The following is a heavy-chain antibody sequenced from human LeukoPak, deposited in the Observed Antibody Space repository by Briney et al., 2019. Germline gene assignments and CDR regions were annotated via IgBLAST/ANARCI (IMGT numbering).Heavy chain of an antibody. CDR2: INPSGGST. J-gene: IGHJ4*02. Sequence: GASVKVSCKASGYTFTSYYMHWVRQAPGQGLEWMGIINPSGGSTSYAQKFQGRVTVTRDTSTSTGHMELSGLRSEDTAVYYCARDQEGFDYWGQGTLVTVSS. V-gene: IGHV1-46*01. CDR1: GYTFTSYY. CDR3: ARDQEGFDY.